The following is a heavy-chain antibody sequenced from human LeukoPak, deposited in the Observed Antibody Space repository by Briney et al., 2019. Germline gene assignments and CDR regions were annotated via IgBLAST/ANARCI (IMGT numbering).Heavy chain of an antibody. V-gene: IGHV3-43*01. J-gene: IGHJ4*02. CDR3: ARDWGDY. CDR2: ISWDGGST. CDR1: GFTFDDYT. Sequence: PGGSLRLSCAASGFTFDDYTMHWVRQAPGKGLEWVSLISWDGGSTYYADSVKGRFTISRDNSKNSLYLQMNSLRTEDTAVYYCARDWGDYWGQGTLVTVSS. D-gene: IGHD3-16*01.